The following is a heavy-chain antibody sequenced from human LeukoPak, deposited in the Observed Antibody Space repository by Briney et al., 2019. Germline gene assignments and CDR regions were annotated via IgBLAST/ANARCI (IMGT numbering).Heavy chain of an antibody. CDR1: GFTFSSYT. CDR3: ARAGELRYMDV. D-gene: IGHD3-16*01. Sequence: GGSLRLSCAASGFTFSSYTMNWVRQAPGKGLEWVSAITSSSTSIYYGDSVKGRVTISRDDAKNSLYLQMNSLTVADTAVYYCARAGELRYMDVWGKGTAVTVSS. J-gene: IGHJ6*03. CDR2: ITSSSTSI. V-gene: IGHV3-21*01.